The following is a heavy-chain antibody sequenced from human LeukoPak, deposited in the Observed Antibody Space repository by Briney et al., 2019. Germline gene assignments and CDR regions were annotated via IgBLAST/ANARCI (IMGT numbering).Heavy chain of an antibody. D-gene: IGHD1-26*01. J-gene: IGHJ4*02. Sequence: WASSISSGGSYMYYADSVKGRFTISRDNAKSSLYLQMNSLRAEDTAVYYCARGTGGYQSDYWGQGTLVTVSS. CDR2: ISSGGSYM. CDR3: ARGTGGYQSDY. V-gene: IGHV3-21*01.